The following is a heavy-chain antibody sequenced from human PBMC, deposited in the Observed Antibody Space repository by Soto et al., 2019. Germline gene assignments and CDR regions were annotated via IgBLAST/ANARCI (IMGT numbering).Heavy chain of an antibody. D-gene: IGHD4-17*01. CDR1: GFAFSSYW. J-gene: IGHJ4*02. Sequence: GSLRLSCAASGFAFSSYWMSWVRQAPGKGLEWVANIKQDGSEKYYVDSVKGRFTISRDNAKNSLYLQMNSLRAEDTAVYYCAREGRLAGDYVGYFDYWGQGTLVTVSS. CDR3: AREGRLAGDYVGYFDY. CDR2: IKQDGSEK. V-gene: IGHV3-7*01.